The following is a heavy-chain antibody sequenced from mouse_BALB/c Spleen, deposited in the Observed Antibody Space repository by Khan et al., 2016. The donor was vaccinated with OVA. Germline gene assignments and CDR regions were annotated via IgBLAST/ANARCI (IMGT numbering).Heavy chain of an antibody. CDR2: IDPANGYT. J-gene: IGHJ3*01. V-gene: IGHV14-3*02. CDR3: ARITYYDVSY. Sequence: VQLKQSGAELVKPGASVKLSCTTSGFNIKDNYIHWVQQRPEQGLEWIGRIDPANGYTKFDPKFQGQATITTDTSSNKAYLQLSSLTSEDTAVYYCARITYYDVSYWGQGTLVTVSS. D-gene: IGHD2-4*01. CDR1: GFNIKDNY.